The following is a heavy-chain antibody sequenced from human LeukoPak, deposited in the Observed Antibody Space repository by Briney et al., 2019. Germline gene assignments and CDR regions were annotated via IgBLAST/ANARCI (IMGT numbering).Heavy chain of an antibody. CDR3: ARFSRGVGAAPDY. CDR1: GGSFSTYY. D-gene: IGHD2-15*01. J-gene: IGHJ4*02. V-gene: IGHV4-34*01. Sequence: PSETLSLTCAVYGGSFSTYYWSWIRQPPGKGLELSGEINHSGTTNYNPSLKSRVTMSLDTSKNQFSLKLNSVTAADTAVYHCARFSRGVGAAPDYWGQGTLVTVSS. CDR2: INHSGTT.